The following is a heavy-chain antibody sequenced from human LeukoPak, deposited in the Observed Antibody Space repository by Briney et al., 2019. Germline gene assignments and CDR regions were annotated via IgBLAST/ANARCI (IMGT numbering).Heavy chain of an antibody. Sequence: GGSLRLSCAASGSTFSNYWMTWVRQAPGKGLEWVANIKQDGSEKYYVDSVRGRFTISRDNAKNSLDLQMNSLRAEDTAVYYCARYSGSYHGFDYWGQGTLVTVSS. J-gene: IGHJ4*02. CDR2: IKQDGSEK. CDR3: ARYSGSYHGFDY. CDR1: GSTFSNYW. V-gene: IGHV3-7*04. D-gene: IGHD1-26*01.